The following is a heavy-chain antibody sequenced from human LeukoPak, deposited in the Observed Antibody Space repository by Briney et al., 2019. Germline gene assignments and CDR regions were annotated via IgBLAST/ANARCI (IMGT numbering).Heavy chain of an antibody. V-gene: IGHV1-69*13. CDR3: ARTEAYYDILTGYWRDGFDY. D-gene: IGHD3-9*01. CDR2: IIPIFGTA. Sequence: SVKVSCKASGGTFSSYAISWVRQAPGQGLEWMGGIIPIFGTANYAQKFQSRVTITADESTSTAYMELSSLRSEDTAVYYCARTEAYYDILTGYWRDGFDYWGQGTLVTVSS. J-gene: IGHJ4*02. CDR1: GGTFSSYA.